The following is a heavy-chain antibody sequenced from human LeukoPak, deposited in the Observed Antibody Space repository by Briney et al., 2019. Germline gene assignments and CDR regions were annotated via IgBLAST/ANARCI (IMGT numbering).Heavy chain of an antibody. CDR3: ARAQYSGSCFDY. Sequence: SETLSLTCTVSVGSISGYFRSWVRQAPGTGLDWIGHIYYSGATNYNPSLRSRVTISVDTSKNQFSLKLRSVTAADTAVYYCARAQYSGSCFDYWGQGTLVTVSS. CDR2: IYYSGAT. CDR1: VGSISGYF. D-gene: IGHD1-26*01. J-gene: IGHJ4*02. V-gene: IGHV4-59*13.